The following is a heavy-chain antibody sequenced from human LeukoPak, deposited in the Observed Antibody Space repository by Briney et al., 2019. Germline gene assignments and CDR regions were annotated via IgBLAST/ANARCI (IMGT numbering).Heavy chain of an antibody. Sequence: SVKVSCKASGGTFSSYAISWVRQAPGQGLEWMGRIIPILGIANYAQKFQGRVTITADKSTSTAYMELSSLRSEDTAVYYCARAPQAVTTFLDYWGQGTLVTVSS. CDR3: ARAPQAVTTFLDY. V-gene: IGHV1-69*04. D-gene: IGHD4-17*01. J-gene: IGHJ4*02. CDR2: IIPILGIA. CDR1: GGTFSSYA.